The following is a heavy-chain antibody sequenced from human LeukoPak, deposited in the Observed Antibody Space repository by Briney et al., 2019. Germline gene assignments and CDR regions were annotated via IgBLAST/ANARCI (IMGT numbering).Heavy chain of an antibody. CDR1: GYTFTSYA. CDR3: ARAVYYDSSGYYLEGGYYFDY. J-gene: IGHJ4*02. V-gene: IGHV1-3*01. CDR2: INAGNGNT. D-gene: IGHD3-22*01. Sequence: GASVKVSCKASGYTFTSYAMHWVRQAPGQRLEWMGWINAGNGNTKYSQKFQGRVTITRDTSASTAYMELSSLRSEDTAVYYCARAVYYDSSGYYLEGGYYFDYWGQGTLVTVSS.